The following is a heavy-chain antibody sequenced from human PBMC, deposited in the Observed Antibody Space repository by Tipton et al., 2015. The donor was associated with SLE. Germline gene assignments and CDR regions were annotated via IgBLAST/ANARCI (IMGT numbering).Heavy chain of an antibody. D-gene: IGHD6-6*01. J-gene: IGHJ4*02. CDR1: GFTFSSYW. V-gene: IGHV3-7*01. CDR3: ARDGPYSSSAGYFDY. Sequence: GSLRLSCAASGFTFSSYWMSWVRQAPGKGLEWVANIKQDGSEKYYVDSVKGRFTISRDNAKNSLYLQMNSLRAEETAVYYCARDGPYSSSAGYFDYWGQGTLVTVSS. CDR2: IKQDGSEK.